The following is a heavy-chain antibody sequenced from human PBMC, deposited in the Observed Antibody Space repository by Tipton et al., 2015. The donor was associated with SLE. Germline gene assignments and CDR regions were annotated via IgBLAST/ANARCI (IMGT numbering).Heavy chain of an antibody. Sequence: TLSLTCTVSGGSISSYYWSWIRQPPGNGLEWIGYIYYSGSTNYNPSLKSRVTISVDTSKNQFSLKLSSVTAADTAVYYCARDRRYSGYGGYFQHWGQGTLVTVSS. V-gene: IGHV4-59*01. J-gene: IGHJ1*01. CDR3: ARDRRYSGYGGYFQH. CDR1: GGSISSYY. CDR2: IYYSGST. D-gene: IGHD5-12*01.